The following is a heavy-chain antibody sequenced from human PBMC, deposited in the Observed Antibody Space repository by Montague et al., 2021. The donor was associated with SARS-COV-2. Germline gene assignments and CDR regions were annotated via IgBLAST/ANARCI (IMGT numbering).Heavy chain of an antibody. Sequence: SLRLSCAASGFTFSGYDMHWVRQATERGLEWVSAIGTAGDTYYPGSVKGRFTISRENAKNSLYLQMNSLRAGDTAVYYCARAGYSSSWPLRLYWYFDLWGRGTLVTVSS. J-gene: IGHJ2*01. V-gene: IGHV3-13*04. D-gene: IGHD6-13*01. CDR2: IGTAGDT. CDR1: GFTFSGYD. CDR3: ARAGYSSSWPLRLYWYFDL.